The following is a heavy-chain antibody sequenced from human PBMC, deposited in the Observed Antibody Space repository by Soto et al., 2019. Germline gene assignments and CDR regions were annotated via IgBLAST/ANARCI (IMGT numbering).Heavy chain of an antibody. J-gene: IGHJ6*02. Sequence: SETLSLTCTVSGDSISSSTYFWGWVRKTPGKGQEWIGSIYYSGSIYYSGSTYYNPSLKSRVTIFVDTSKNHFSLKLIFVTSADTAVYYCSIARVWFLGSHGMDVWGQGTTVTVSS. D-gene: IGHD3-3*01. CDR2: IYYSGST. CDR3: SIARVWFLGSHGMDV. CDR1: GDSISSSTYF. V-gene: IGHV4-39*02.